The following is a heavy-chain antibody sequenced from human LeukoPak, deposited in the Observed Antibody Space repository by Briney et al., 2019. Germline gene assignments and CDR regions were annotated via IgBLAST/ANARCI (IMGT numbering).Heavy chain of an antibody. CDR1: GFTFSSYW. Sequence: PGGSLRLSCAASGFTFSSYWMNWASQAPGKGREWVASINHNGNVNYYVDSVKGRFTISRDNAKNSLYLQMSNLRAEDTAVYFCAGGGGLDVWGQGATVTVSS. V-gene: IGHV3-7*03. J-gene: IGHJ6*02. D-gene: IGHD3-16*01. CDR3: AGGGGLDV. CDR2: INHNGNVN.